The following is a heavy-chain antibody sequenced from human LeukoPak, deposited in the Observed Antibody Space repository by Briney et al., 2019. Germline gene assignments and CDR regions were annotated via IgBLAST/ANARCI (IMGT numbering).Heavy chain of an antibody. D-gene: IGHD6-13*01. J-gene: IGHJ6*02. CDR3: ARDSVAAVGTGYYYYGMDV. Sequence: SETLSLTCTVSGDSISSYYWSWIRQPPGKGLEWIGYIFYSGSTYSNPSLKSRVTISVDTSKNQFSLKLSSVTAADTAVYYCARDSVAAVGTGYYYYGMDVWGQGTTVTVSS. V-gene: IGHV4-59*12. CDR1: GDSISSYY. CDR2: IFYSGST.